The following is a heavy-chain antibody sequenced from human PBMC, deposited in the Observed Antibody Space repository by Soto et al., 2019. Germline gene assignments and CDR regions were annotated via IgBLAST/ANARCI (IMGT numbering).Heavy chain of an antibody. Sequence: GGSLRLSCAASGFTFSSYGMHWVRQAPGKGLEWVAVIWYDGSNKYYADSVKGRFTISRDNSKNTLYLQMNSLRAEDTAVYYCARGGGYSYEYYFDYWGQGTLVTVSS. CDR3: ARGGGYSYEYYFDY. CDR1: GFTFSSYG. V-gene: IGHV3-33*01. CDR2: IWYDGSNK. J-gene: IGHJ4*02. D-gene: IGHD5-18*01.